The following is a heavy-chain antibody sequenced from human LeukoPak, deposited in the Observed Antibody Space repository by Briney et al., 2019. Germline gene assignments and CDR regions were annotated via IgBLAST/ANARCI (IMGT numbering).Heavy chain of an antibody. J-gene: IGHJ5*02. CDR1: GFTFSTYG. D-gene: IGHD4-17*01. V-gene: IGHV3-23*01. CDR3: AKAVPTVTKGWFDP. CDR2: ISGSGGST. Sequence: PGRSLRLSCAAYGFTFSTYGMIWVRQAPGKGLEWVSGISGSGGSTYYADSVKGRFTISRDNSKNTLYLQMNSLRAEDTAVYYCAKAVPTVTKGWFDPWGQGTLVTVSS.